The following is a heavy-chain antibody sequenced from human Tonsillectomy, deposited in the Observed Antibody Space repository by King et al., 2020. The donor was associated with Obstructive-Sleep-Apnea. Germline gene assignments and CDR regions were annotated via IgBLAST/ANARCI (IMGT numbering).Heavy chain of an antibody. CDR2: ISGSGGTT. J-gene: IGHJ6*02. V-gene: IGHV3-23*04. CDR1: GFTFGANA. D-gene: IGHD2-21*01. Sequence: VQLVESGGDLVQPGGSLRLSCAASGFTFGANAMTWVRQAPGKGLEWGSGISGSGGTTHYAASVKGRFTISRHNSENTLYLQMASLRAEDTTVYYCARVRCGGECYYNLDVWGQGTTVTVSS. CDR3: ARVRCGGECYYNLDV.